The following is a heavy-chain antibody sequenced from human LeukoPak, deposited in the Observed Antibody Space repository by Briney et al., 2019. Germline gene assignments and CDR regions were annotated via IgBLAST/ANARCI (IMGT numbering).Heavy chain of an antibody. Sequence: PSETLSLTCTVSGASISNYYWSWIRQTPEKGLEWMGHIHSSGGSSYYPSLQSRLTLSIDTSRNQPSLKLPSVTAADTAVYFCARLGSYHDFWGQGALVTVSS. CDR3: ARLGSYHDF. CDR2: IHSSGGS. CDR1: GASISNYY. D-gene: IGHD1-26*01. J-gene: IGHJ4*02. V-gene: IGHV4-4*09.